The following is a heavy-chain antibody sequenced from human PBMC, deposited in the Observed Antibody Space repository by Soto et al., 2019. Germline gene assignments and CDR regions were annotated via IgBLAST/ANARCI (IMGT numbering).Heavy chain of an antibody. CDR1: GFTFSSYA. D-gene: IGHD3-16*02. CDR2: ISGSGGST. Sequence: EVQLLESGGGLVQPGGSLRLSCAASGFTFSSYAMSWVRQAPGKGLEWVSAISGSGGSTYYADSVKGRFTLSRDNSKNTLYLQMKSQRAEDTAVYYCAKSTLRALYIWGSYRYTGACDIWGQGTMVTVSS. J-gene: IGHJ3*02. V-gene: IGHV3-23*01. CDR3: AKSTLRALYIWGSYRYTGACDI.